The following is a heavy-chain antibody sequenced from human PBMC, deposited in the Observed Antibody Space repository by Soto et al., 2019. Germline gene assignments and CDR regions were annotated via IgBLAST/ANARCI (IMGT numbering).Heavy chain of an antibody. D-gene: IGHD5-18*01. CDR2: MNPNSGNT. J-gene: IGHJ6*03. CDR1: GYTFTGYD. V-gene: IGHV1-8*01. CDR3: ARAQNVDTAMVTFSYYYYMDV. Sequence: QVQLVQSGAEVKKPGASVKVSCKASGYTFTGYDINWVRQATGQGLEWMGWMNPNSGNTGYAQKFQGGVTMTRNTSISAAYMELSSLRSEDTAVYYCARAQNVDTAMVTFSYYYYMDVWGKGTTVTVSS.